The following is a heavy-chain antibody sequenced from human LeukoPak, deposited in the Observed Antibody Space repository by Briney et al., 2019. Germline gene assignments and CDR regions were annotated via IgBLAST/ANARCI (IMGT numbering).Heavy chain of an antibody. CDR1: GFTFSSYG. V-gene: IGHV3-23*01. CDR2: ISGSGGST. Sequence: GGSLRLSCAASGFTFSSYGMHWVRQAPGKGLEWVSAISGSGGSTYYADSVKGRFTISRDNSKNTLYLQMNSLRAEDTAVYYCAKSSSSWLALDYWGQGTLVTVSS. J-gene: IGHJ4*02. CDR3: AKSSSSWLALDY. D-gene: IGHD6-13*01.